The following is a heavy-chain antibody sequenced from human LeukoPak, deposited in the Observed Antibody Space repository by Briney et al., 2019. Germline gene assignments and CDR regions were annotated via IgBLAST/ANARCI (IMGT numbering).Heavy chain of an antibody. Sequence: SETLSLTCAVYGGSFSSYYWNWIRQPPGKGLEWIGEINHSGSTNYNPSLKSRLSISVDTSKNQFSLKLSSVTAADKAVYYCARGRETSPHYYYYYYMDVWGKGTTVTVSS. J-gene: IGHJ6*03. CDR1: GGSFSSYY. V-gene: IGHV4-34*01. CDR3: ARGRETSPHYYYYYYMDV. CDR2: INHSGST.